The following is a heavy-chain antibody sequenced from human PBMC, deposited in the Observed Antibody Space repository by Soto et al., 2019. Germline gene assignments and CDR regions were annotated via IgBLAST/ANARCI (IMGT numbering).Heavy chain of an antibody. Sequence: QVQLQESGPGLVKPSQTLSLTCTVSGGSISSGGYYWSWIRQHPGKGLEWIGYIYNSGSTYYNPSLKSRVTTSVDTSKNQFSLKLSSVTAADTAVYYCARGGLTTIENWFDPWGQGTLVTVSS. V-gene: IGHV4-31*03. CDR3: ARGGLTTIENWFDP. CDR1: GGSISSGGYY. J-gene: IGHJ5*02. CDR2: IYNSGST. D-gene: IGHD4-17*01.